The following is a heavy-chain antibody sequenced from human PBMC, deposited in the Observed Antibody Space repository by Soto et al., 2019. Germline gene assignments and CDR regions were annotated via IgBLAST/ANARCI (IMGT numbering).Heavy chain of an antibody. CDR2: IGTAGDT. CDR3: ARGALGFDP. CDR1: GFSFSNYD. J-gene: IGHJ5*02. D-gene: IGHD6-6*01. Sequence: EVQLVESGGGLVQPGGSLRLSCAASGFSFSNYDIHWVRQATGKGLEWVSGIGTAGDTYYAGSVKGRFTISRENAKNSLYLQMNSLRVGDTAVYYCARGALGFDPWGQGTLVAVSS. V-gene: IGHV3-13*04.